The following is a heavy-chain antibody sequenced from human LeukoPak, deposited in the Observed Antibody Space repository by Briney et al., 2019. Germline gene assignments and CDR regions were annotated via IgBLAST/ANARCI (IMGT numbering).Heavy chain of an antibody. CDR3: ARGPRSIAARRGNWFDP. CDR2: INPNSGGT. J-gene: IGHJ5*02. Sequence: AASVKVSCKASGYTFTGYYMHWVRQAPGQGLEWMGRINPNSGGTNYAQRFQGRVTMTRDTSISTAYMELSRLRSDDTAVYYCARGPRSIAARRGNWFDPWGQGTLVTVSS. D-gene: IGHD6-6*01. CDR1: GYTFTGYY. V-gene: IGHV1-2*06.